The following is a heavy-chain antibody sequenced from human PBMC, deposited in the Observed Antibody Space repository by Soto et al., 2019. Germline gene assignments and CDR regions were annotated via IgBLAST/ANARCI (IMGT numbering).Heavy chain of an antibody. J-gene: IGHJ3*01. V-gene: IGHV3-21*01. CDR2: ISGSSNYI. CDR1: GFTFSRYS. Sequence: EVQLVESGGGLVKPGGSLRLSCAASGFTFSRYSLKWVRQAPGKGLEWVSSISGSSNYIYYADSVKGRFTISRDNAKNSLYLQMSSLRPDDTAMYYYARVRDWDHDPFDVWGQGTMVTVS. D-gene: IGHD3-9*01. CDR3: ARVRDWDHDPFDV.